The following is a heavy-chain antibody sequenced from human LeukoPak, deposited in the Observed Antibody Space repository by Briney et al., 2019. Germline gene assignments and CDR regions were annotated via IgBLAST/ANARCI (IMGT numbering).Heavy chain of an antibody. J-gene: IGHJ4*02. CDR3: ARVRVSTFDY. Sequence: SETLSLTCTVSGGSISSYYWSWIRQPPGKGLEWIGYIYHSGSTNYNPSLKSRVSISVDTSKNQFSLKLSSVTAADTAVYYCARVRVSTFDYWGQGTLVTVSS. CDR2: IYHSGST. V-gene: IGHV4-59*01. D-gene: IGHD5/OR15-5a*01. CDR1: GGSISSYY.